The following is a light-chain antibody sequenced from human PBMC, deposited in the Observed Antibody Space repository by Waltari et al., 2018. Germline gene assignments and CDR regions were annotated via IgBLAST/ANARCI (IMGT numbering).Light chain of an antibody. V-gene: IGKV3-20*01. CDR3: QQYVSSPRT. CDR1: QSVASSC. CDR2: GAS. J-gene: IGKJ1*01. Sequence: EIVLTQSPGTLSLSPGEIATLSCRASQSVASSCLAWFQQKPGQAPRLLIYGASSRATGVPDRFSGSGSGTDFTLTIDRLEPEDFAVYYCQQYVSSPRTFGQGTKVEI.